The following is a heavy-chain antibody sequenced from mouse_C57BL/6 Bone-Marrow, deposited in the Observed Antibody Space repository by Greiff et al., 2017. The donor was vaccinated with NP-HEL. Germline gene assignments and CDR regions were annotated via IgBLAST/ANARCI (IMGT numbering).Heavy chain of an antibody. CDR1: GYTFTSYW. Sequence: VQLQQPGAELVKPGASVKLSCKASGYTFTSYWMHWVKQRPGQGLEWIGMIHPNGGSTNYNEKFKSKATLTVDKSSSTAYMQLSSLTSENSSFYDCARFITTVVAPYYAMDYWGQGTSVTVSS. CDR2: IHPNGGST. CDR3: ARFITTVVAPYYAMDY. D-gene: IGHD1-1*01. V-gene: IGHV1-64*01. J-gene: IGHJ4*01.